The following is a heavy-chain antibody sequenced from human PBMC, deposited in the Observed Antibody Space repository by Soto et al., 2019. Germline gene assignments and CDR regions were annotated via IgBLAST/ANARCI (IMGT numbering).Heavy chain of an antibody. J-gene: IGHJ4*02. CDR1: GFTFSSYW. CDR2: INPDGSAT. Sequence: GGSLRLSCAASGFTFSSYWMHWVRQAPGKGLVWVSRINPDGSATNYADSVKGRFTISRDNAKNTLYLQMNSLRAEDTAVFYCGRGGSDSPMAPGYWGQGTLVTSPQ. V-gene: IGHV3-74*01. D-gene: IGHD5-18*01. CDR3: GRGGSDSPMAPGY.